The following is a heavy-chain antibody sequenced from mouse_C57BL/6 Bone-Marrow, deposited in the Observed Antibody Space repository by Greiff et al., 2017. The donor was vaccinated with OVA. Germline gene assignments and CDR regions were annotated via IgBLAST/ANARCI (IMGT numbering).Heavy chain of an antibody. Sequence: VQLKQSGPELVKPGASVKISCKASGYTFTDYYMNWVKQSHGKSLEWIGDINPNNGGTSYNQKFKGKATLTVDKSSSTAYMELRSLTSEDSAVYYCARLGTVVATDYAMDYWGQGTSVTVSS. D-gene: IGHD1-1*01. CDR3: ARLGTVVATDYAMDY. CDR1: GYTFTDYY. V-gene: IGHV1-26*01. CDR2: INPNNGGT. J-gene: IGHJ4*01.